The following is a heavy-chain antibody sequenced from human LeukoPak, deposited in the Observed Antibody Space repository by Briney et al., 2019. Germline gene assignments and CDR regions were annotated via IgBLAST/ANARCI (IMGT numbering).Heavy chain of an antibody. J-gene: IGHJ3*02. D-gene: IGHD3-10*01. CDR2: IYSGGST. CDR3: ARDRGVTTVSAFDI. V-gene: IGHV3-66*01. Sequence: PGGSLRLSCAASGFTVSSNYMSWVRQAPGKGLEWVSVIYSGGSTYYADSVKGRFTISRDNSKNTLYLQMNSLRAEDTAVYYCARDRGVTTVSAFDIWGQGTMVTVSS. CDR1: GFTVSSNY.